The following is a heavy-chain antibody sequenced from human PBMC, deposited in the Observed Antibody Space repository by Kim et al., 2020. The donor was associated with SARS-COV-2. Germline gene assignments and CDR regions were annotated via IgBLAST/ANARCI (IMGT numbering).Heavy chain of an antibody. Sequence: GGSLRLSCAASGFTFSDHYMDWVRQAPGKGLEWVGRNRNKANSYTTEYAASVKGRFTMSRDDSKNSLYLQMNSLKTDDTGVYYCARGAGGGSYWYFDFWG. D-gene: IGHD2-15*01. CDR2: NRNKANSYTT. J-gene: IGHJ2*01. V-gene: IGHV3-72*01. CDR1: GFTFSDHY. CDR3: ARGAGGGSYWYFDF.